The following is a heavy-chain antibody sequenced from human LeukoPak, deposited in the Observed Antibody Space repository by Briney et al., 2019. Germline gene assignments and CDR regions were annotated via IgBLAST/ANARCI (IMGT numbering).Heavy chain of an antibody. CDR2: ISYDGSNK. Sequence: GGSLRLSCAASGFTFSSYDMHWVRQAPGKGLEGVAIISYDGSNKYYAGSAKGRFTISRDNSKNTLYLQMNSLRAEDTAVYYCAKSSGRYYYYYGMDVWGQGTTVTVSS. CDR1: GFTFSSYD. D-gene: IGHD1-26*01. J-gene: IGHJ6*02. V-gene: IGHV3-30*18. CDR3: AKSSGRYYYYYGMDV.